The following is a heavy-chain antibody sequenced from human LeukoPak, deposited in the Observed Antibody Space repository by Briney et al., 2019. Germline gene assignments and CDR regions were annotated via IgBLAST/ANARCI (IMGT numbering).Heavy chain of an antibody. D-gene: IGHD2-2*02. CDR1: GFTFSSYS. J-gene: IGHJ4*02. CDR3: ARDRQDCSSTSCYII. V-gene: IGHV3-7*03. CDR2: IKDDGSDK. Sequence: EGSLRLSCAASGFTFSSYSMNWVRQAPGKGLEWVANIKDDGSDKYYVDSVKGRFTISKDNAKNSLFLQMNSLRSDDTAVYYCARDRQDCSSTSCYIIWGQGTLVTVSS.